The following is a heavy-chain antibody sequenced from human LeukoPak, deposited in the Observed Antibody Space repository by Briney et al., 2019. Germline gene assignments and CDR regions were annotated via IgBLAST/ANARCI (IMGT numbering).Heavy chain of an antibody. J-gene: IGHJ4*02. CDR2: IYYSGST. D-gene: IGHD3-3*01. CDR3: ARASRADFWSGKY. Sequence: SETLSLTCTVFGGSISSYYWSWIRQPPGKGLEWIGYIYYSGSTNYNPSLKSRVTISVDTSKNQFSLKLSSVTAADTAVYYCARASRADFWSGKYWGQGTLVTVSS. CDR1: GGSISSYY. V-gene: IGHV4-59*01.